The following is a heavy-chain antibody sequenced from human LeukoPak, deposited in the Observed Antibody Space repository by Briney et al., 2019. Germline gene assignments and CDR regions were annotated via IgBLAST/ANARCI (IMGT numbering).Heavy chain of an antibody. D-gene: IGHD4-17*01. CDR2: IYSGGST. J-gene: IGHJ4*02. Sequence: GGSLRLSCAASGFTVSSNYMSWVRQAPGKGLEWVSVIYSGGSTYYADSVKGRFTISRDNSKNTLYLQMNSLGAEDTAVYYCARDKQDDYGDYGDFDYWGQGTLVTVSS. V-gene: IGHV3-66*01. CDR1: GFTVSSNY. CDR3: ARDKQDDYGDYGDFDY.